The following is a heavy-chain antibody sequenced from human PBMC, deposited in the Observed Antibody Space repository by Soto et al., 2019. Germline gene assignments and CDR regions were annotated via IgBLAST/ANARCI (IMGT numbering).Heavy chain of an antibody. V-gene: IGHV3-30*18. CDR3: AKDYYDSSGTLGFDAFDI. J-gene: IGHJ3*02. CDR1: GFTFSSYV. CDR2: ISYDGSNK. D-gene: IGHD3-22*01. Sequence: GGSLRLSCAASGFTFSSYVMHWVRRSPGKGLEWVAVISYDGSNKYYADSVKGRFTNSRDNSKNTPYLQMNSLRAEDTAVYYCAKDYYDSSGTLGFDAFDIWGQGTMVTVSS.